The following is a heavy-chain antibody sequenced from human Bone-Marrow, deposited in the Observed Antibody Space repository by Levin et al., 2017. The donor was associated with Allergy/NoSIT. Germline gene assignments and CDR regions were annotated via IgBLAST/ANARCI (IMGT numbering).Heavy chain of an antibody. CDR3: ARGSYFGGLSLDW. J-gene: IGHJ4*02. CDR1: GGSVSSGSYY. D-gene: IGHD4-23*01. CDR2: IYHSGST. V-gene: IGHV4-61*01. Sequence: SCTVSGGSVSSGSYYWSWIRQPPGKGLEWIAYIYHSGSTKYNPSLKSRVTISLDTSRNQFSLRLTSLTAADTAVYYCARGSYFGGLSLDWWGKGNLVAVSS.